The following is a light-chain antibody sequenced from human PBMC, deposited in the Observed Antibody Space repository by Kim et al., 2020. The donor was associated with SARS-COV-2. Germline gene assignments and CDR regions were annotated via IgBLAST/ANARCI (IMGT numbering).Light chain of an antibody. CDR1: KLGDKY. V-gene: IGLV3-1*01. Sequence: YELTQPPSVSVSPGQTASITCSGDKLGDKYACWYQQKPGQSPVLVIYQDSKRPSGIPERFSGSNSGNTATLTISGTQAMDEAYYYCQAWDSSTYVFGTG. J-gene: IGLJ1*01. CDR3: QAWDSSTYV. CDR2: QDS.